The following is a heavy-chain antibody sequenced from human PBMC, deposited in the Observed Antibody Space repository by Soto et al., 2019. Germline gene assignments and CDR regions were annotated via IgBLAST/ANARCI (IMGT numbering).Heavy chain of an antibody. CDR1: CGSISSGGYY. CDR2: IYYSGST. CDR3: ARGGQLAVMVFGVVRNWFDP. J-gene: IGHJ5*02. D-gene: IGHD3-3*01. V-gene: IGHV4-31*03. Sequence: ASETLSLTCTVSCGSISSGGYYWSWIRQHPGKGLEWIGYIYYSGSTYYNPSLKSRVTISVDTSKNQFSLKLSSVTAADTAVYYCARGGQLAVMVFGVVRNWFDPWGQGTLVTVSS.